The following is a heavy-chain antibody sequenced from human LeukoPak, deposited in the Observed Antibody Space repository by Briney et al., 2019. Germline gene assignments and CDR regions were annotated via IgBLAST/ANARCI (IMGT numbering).Heavy chain of an antibody. CDR1: GGSISNSY. Sequence: SETLSLTCTVSGGSISNSYWSWIRQPPGKGLEWIGSIYYSGSTYYNPSLKSRVTISVDTSKNQFSLKLSSVTAADTAVYYCATRRIRSWRWYVDYWGQGTLVTVSS. D-gene: IGHD6-13*01. J-gene: IGHJ4*02. CDR2: IYYSGST. CDR3: ATRRIRSWRWYVDY. V-gene: IGHV4-59*12.